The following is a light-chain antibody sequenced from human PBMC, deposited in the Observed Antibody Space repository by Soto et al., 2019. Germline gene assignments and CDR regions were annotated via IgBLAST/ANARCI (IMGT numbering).Light chain of an antibody. Sequence: IQMTQSPSSLSASVGDRVTITCRASQSISSYLNWYQQKPGKAPKLLIYAASSLQSGVPSRFSGSGSGTDFTLTISSLQPEDFATYYCQQSYSTPRTFGQVTIVDIK. V-gene: IGKV1-39*01. CDR3: QQSYSTPRT. J-gene: IGKJ1*01. CDR1: QSISSY. CDR2: AAS.